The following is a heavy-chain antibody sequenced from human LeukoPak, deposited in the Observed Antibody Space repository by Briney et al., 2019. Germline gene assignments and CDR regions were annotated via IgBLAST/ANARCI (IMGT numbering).Heavy chain of an antibody. D-gene: IGHD5-12*01. Sequence: SETLSLTCTVSGDSIDSKSDSWGWIRQPPGKGLEWIGYIYSSGNTNYKSPLKSRVTISGDTSKNQISLKLSSVTAADTAVYYCARHAENGYDRFDNWGQGTLVTVSS. V-gene: IGHV4-61*05. J-gene: IGHJ4*02. CDR2: IYSSGNT. CDR3: ARHAENGYDRFDN. CDR1: GDSIDSKSDS.